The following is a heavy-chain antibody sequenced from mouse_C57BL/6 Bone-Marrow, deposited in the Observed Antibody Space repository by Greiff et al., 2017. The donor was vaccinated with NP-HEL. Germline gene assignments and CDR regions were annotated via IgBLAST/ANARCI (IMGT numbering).Heavy chain of an antibody. CDR3: ARGESWGAFFDY. CDR2: IYPGAGDT. D-gene: IGHD6-1*01. CDR1: GYTFSTSW. J-gene: IGHJ2*01. Sequence: QVQLQQSGPELVKPGASVKLSCKASGYTFSTSWMNWMKQRPGKGLEWIGRIYPGAGDTHYSGNFEGKASLTADKSSNSAYMQLSSLTSEDSAVYFCARGESWGAFFDYWGQGTTLTVSA. V-gene: IGHV1-82*01.